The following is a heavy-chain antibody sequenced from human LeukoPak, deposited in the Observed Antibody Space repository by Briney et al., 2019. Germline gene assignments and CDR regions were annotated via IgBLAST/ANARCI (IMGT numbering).Heavy chain of an antibody. J-gene: IGHJ6*02. V-gene: IGHV3-33*01. Sequence: GGSLRLSCAASGFTFSSYGMHWVRQAPGKGLEWVAVIWYDGSNKYYADSVKGRFTISRDNSKNTLYLQMNSLRAEDTAVYYCARPRVSDWDYAGPGGMDVWGQGTTVTVSS. CDR3: ARPRVSDWDYAGPGGMDV. D-gene: IGHD2-21*02. CDR2: IWYDGSNK. CDR1: GFTFSSYG.